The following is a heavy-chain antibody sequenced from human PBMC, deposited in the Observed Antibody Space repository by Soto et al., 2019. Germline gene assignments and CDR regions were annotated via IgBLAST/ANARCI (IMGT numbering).Heavy chain of an antibody. CDR3: ARMRAVAAVYYYGMDV. V-gene: IGHV2-70*13. Sequence: SVPTRVNPTQTLTLTCTFSGFSLSTSGMCVSWIRQPPGKALEWLALIDWDDDKYYSTSLKTRLTISKDTSKNQVVLTMTNMDPEDTATYYCARMRAVAAVYYYGMDVWGQGTTVTVSS. CDR1: GFSLSTSGMC. CDR2: IDWDDDK. J-gene: IGHJ6*02. D-gene: IGHD6-19*01.